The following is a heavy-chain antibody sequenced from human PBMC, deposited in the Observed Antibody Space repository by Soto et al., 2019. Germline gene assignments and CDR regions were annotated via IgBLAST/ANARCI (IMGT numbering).Heavy chain of an antibody. D-gene: IGHD1-26*01. CDR2: ISYDGSNK. CDR1: GFTFSSYS. V-gene: IGHV3-30-3*01. Sequence: GGSPRLSCAAPGFTFSSYSMHWVRQAPGKGLEWVAVISYDGSNKYYADSVKGRFTISRDNSKNTLYLQMNSLRAEDTAVYYCARVNSGSYSGEIDYWGQGTLVTVSS. CDR3: ARVNSGSYSGEIDY. J-gene: IGHJ4*02.